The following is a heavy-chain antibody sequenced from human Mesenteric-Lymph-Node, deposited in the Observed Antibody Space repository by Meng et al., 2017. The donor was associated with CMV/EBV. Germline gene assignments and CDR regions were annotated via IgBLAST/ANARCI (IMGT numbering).Heavy chain of an antibody. V-gene: IGHV3-30*02. Sequence: GGSLRLSCAASGFTFSSYGMPWVRQAPGKGLEWVAFIRYDGSNKYYADSVKGRFTISRDNSKNTLYLKMNSLRAEDTAVYYCAKVGIVVVPAAIIPGGFDPWGQGTLVTVSS. CDR2: IRYDGSNK. CDR3: AKVGIVVVPAAIIPGGFDP. J-gene: IGHJ5*02. D-gene: IGHD2-2*03. CDR1: GFTFSSYG.